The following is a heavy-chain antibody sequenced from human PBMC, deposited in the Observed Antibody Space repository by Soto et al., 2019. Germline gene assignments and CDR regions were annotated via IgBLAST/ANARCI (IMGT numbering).Heavy chain of an antibody. Sequence: VSVEVSCKTSGYTFTGYYMHWVRQAPGQVLEWMGWINPNSGGTNYAQKFQGRVTMTRDTSISTAYMELSRLRSDDTAVYYCARDGLIVVVVTYGMDVWGQGTTVTVSS. J-gene: IGHJ6*02. CDR2: INPNSGGT. D-gene: IGHD2-15*01. V-gene: IGHV1-2*02. CDR3: ARDGLIVVVVTYGMDV. CDR1: GYTFTGYY.